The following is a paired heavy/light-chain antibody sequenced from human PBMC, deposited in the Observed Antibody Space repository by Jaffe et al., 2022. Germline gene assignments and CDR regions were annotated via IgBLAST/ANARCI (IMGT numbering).Light chain of an antibody. Sequence: QSVLTQPPSVSGAPGQRVTISCTGSSSNIGAGYDVHWYQQLPGTAPKLLIYGNSNRPSGVPDRFSGSKSGTSASLAVTGLQAEDEADYYCQSYDSSLSGYVFGTGTKVTVL. CDR2: GNS. J-gene: IGLJ1*01. CDR3: QSYDSSLSGYV. V-gene: IGLV1-40*01. CDR1: SSNIGAGYD.
Heavy chain of an antibody. Sequence: EVQLLESGGGLVQPGGSLRLSCAASGFTFSSYAMTWVRQAPGKGLEWVSTITKNGGRTYYVDSAKGRFTISRDNSKNTLYLQMNSLRVEDTAVYYCAKDEGVGLYYYYYMDVWGKGTTVTVSS. CDR1: GFTFSSYA. J-gene: IGHJ6*03. CDR2: ITKNGGRT. V-gene: IGHV3-23*01. D-gene: IGHD2-15*01. CDR3: AKDEGVGLYYYYYMDV.